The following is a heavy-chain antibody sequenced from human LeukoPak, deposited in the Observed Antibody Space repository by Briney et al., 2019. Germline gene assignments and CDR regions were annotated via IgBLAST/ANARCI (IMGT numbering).Heavy chain of an antibody. D-gene: IGHD6-19*01. J-gene: IGHJ4*02. CDR2: ITSNSASI. CDR1: GFTFSIYS. Sequence: GGSLRLSCAASGFTFSIYSMDWVRQAPGRGLEWVSSITSNSASIYYADSVKGRFSISRDNAKNSLYLQMNSLRAEDTAVYFCARVGGDSNAWGTMIDYWGQGTLVTVSS. CDR3: ARVGGDSNAWGTMIDY. V-gene: IGHV3-21*01.